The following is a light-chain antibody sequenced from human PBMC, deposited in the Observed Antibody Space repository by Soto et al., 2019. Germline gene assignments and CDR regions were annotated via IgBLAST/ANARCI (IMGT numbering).Light chain of an antibody. CDR2: WAS. J-gene: IGKJ1*01. Sequence: DIVMTQSPDSLAVSLGERATIICKSSQSVLYSSNNKNYLAWYQQKPGQPPKLLIYWASTRESGVPDRFSGSGSGTDFTLTISSLQAEDVAAYYCQQYYSTPPTFGQGTKVEIK. CDR1: QSVLYSSNNKNY. V-gene: IGKV4-1*01. CDR3: QQYYSTPPT.